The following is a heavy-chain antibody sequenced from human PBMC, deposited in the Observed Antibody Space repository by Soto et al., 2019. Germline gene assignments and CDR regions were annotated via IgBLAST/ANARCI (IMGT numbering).Heavy chain of an antibody. CDR2: INADGTST. J-gene: IGHJ6*02. D-gene: IGHD6-6*01. V-gene: IGHV3-74*01. CDR1: GFTFCNSW. CDR3: AREKEDGGSSSLRVYYGMDA. Sequence: GGSLRPACAASGFTFCNSWMHWVRQVSGKGLEWVSRINADGTSTSYADSVKGRFTISRDSAKNSVYLQLNSLRAEDTAVYYCAREKEDGGSSSLRVYYGMDAWGQGTTVTVSS.